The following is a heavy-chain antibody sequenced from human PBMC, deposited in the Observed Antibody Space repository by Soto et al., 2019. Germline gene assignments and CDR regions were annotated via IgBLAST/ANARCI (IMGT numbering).Heavy chain of an antibody. J-gene: IGHJ6*02. Sequence: GGSLRLSCAASGFTFSSHSMNWVRQAPGKGLEWVSYISSSSSTIYYADSVKGRFTISRDNAKNSLYLQMNSLRDEDTAVYYCARDAQDYDFWSGYYTIYGMDVWGQGTTVTVSS. CDR1: GFTFSSHS. CDR3: ARDAQDYDFWSGYYTIYGMDV. D-gene: IGHD3-3*01. CDR2: ISSSSSTI. V-gene: IGHV3-48*02.